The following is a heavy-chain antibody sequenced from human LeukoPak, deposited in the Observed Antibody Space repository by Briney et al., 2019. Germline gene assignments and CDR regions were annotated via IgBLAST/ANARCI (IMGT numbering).Heavy chain of an antibody. CDR3: ARESWSDSVAFDI. CDR1: GYTFTSYG. CDR2: ISAYNGST. D-gene: IGHD3-3*01. Sequence: GASVKVSCKASGYTFTSYGISWVRQAPGQGLEWMGWISAYNGSTNYAQKLQGRVTMTTDTSTSTAYMELRSLRSDDTAVYYCARESWSDSVAFDIWGLGTMVIVSS. J-gene: IGHJ3*02. V-gene: IGHV1-18*01.